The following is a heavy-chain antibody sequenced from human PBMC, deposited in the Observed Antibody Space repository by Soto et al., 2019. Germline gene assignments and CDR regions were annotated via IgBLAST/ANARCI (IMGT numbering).Heavy chain of an antibody. V-gene: IGHV1-3*01. Sequence: ASVKVSCKASGYTFTSYAMHWVRQAPGQRLEWIGWINAGNGNTKYSQKFQGRVTITRDTSASTAYMELSSPRSEYTAVYYCARVNPLSYYYMDVWGKGTTVTVSS. CDR2: INAGNGNT. J-gene: IGHJ6*03. CDR1: GYTFTSYA. CDR3: ARVNPLSYYYMDV.